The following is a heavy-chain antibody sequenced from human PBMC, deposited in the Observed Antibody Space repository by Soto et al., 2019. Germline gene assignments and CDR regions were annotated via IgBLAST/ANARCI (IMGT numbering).Heavy chain of an antibody. CDR3: ARVMVGYGGDY. J-gene: IGHJ4*02. Sequence: QVQLQESGPGLVKPSETLSLTCTVSGGSVNSGSYYWSWIRQPPGKGLEWIGNVYYSGSTNYNPSLQLRVTISVDTAKNQFSLKLSSGTAADTAVYYCARVMVGYGGDYWGQGTLVTVSS. V-gene: IGHV4-61*01. CDR1: GGSVNSGSYY. CDR2: VYYSGST. D-gene: IGHD5-18*01.